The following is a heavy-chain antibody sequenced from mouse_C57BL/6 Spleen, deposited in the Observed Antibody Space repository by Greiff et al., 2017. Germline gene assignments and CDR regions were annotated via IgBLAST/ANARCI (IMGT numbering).Heavy chain of an antibody. D-gene: IGHD2-2*01. CDR1: GYTFTSYT. CDR2: INPSSGYT. J-gene: IGHJ4*01. Sequence: QVQLQQSGAELARPGASVKMSCKASGYTFTSYTMHWVKQRPGQGLEWIGYINPSSGYTKYNQKFKDKDTLTADKSSSTAYMQLSSLTSEDSAVXYCARWVVTTGDYYAMDYWGQGTSVTVSS. V-gene: IGHV1-4*01. CDR3: ARWVVTTGDYYAMDY.